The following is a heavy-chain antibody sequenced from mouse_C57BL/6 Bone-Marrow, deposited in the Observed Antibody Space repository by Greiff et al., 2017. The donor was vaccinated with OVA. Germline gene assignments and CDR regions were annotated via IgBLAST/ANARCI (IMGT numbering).Heavy chain of an antibody. CDR1: GYTFTSYW. D-gene: IGHD2-1*01. J-gene: IGHJ2*01. CDR3: ARDGNGGKNY. Sequence: QVQLQQPGAELVMPGASVKLSCKASGYTFTSYWMHWVKQRPGQGLEWIGEIDPSDSYTNYNQKFKGKSTLTVDKSSSTAYMQLSSLTSEDSAVYYCARDGNGGKNYWGQGTTLTVAS. V-gene: IGHV1-69*01. CDR2: IDPSDSYT.